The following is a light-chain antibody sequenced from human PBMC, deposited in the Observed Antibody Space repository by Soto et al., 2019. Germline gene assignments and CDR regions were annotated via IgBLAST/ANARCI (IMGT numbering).Light chain of an antibody. CDR2: GAS. Sequence: EIVLTQSPGTLSLSQGERATLSCRASQSVSSSYLAWYQQKPGQAPRLLIYGASSRATGIPDRFSGSWYGTDFTLTISRLEPEDLAVYYCHQYGSSYTFGQGTKLEIK. V-gene: IGKV3-20*01. CDR1: QSVSSSY. J-gene: IGKJ2*01. CDR3: HQYGSSYT.